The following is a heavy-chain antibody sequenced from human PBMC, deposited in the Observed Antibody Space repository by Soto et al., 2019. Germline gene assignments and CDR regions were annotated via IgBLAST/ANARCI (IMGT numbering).Heavy chain of an antibody. CDR2: IYDSGSP. V-gene: IGHV4-30-2*01. Sequence: QLQLQESGPGLVKPSQTLSLTCAVSGGSISSGGYSWSSIRQPPGKGPEWVAYIYDSGSPYYNPSLTRRVTISVNRSKSQFSRKLSSVSAADTAVSYCASVNDYGGNGPPGRYDAFDIWGRGTIVTVSS. D-gene: IGHD4-17*01. CDR3: ASVNDYGGNGPPGRYDAFDI. CDR1: GGSISSGGYS. J-gene: IGHJ3*02.